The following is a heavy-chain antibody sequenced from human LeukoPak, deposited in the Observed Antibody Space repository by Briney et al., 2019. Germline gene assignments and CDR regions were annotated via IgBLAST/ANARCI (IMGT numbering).Heavy chain of an antibody. D-gene: IGHD3-3*01. CDR1: GGSISSYY. CDR2: IYYSGST. J-gene: IGHJ6*02. CDR3: ARSYYDFWSGYYTGSYGMDV. Sequence: SETLSLTCTVSGGSISSYYWSWIRQPPGKGLEWIGYIYYSGSTNYNPSLKSRVTISVDTSKNQFSLKLSSVTAADTAVYYCARSYYDFWSGYYTGSYGMDVWGQGTTVTVSS. V-gene: IGHV4-59*08.